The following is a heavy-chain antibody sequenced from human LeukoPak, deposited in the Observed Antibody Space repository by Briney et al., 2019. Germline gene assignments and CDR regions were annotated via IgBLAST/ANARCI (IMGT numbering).Heavy chain of an antibody. V-gene: IGHV1-69*13. J-gene: IGHJ6*04. D-gene: IGHD6-13*01. CDR3: ARGVIAAAGTRYYYYYYGMDV. CDR1: GGTFSSYA. Sequence: SVKVSCKASGGTFSSYAISWVRQAPGQGLERMGGIIPIFGTANYAQKFQGRVTITADESTSTAYMELSSLRSEDTAVYYCARGVIAAAGTRYYYYYYGMDVWGKGTTVTVSS. CDR2: IIPIFGTA.